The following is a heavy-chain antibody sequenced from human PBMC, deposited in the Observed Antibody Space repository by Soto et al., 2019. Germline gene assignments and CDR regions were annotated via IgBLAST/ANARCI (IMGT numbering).Heavy chain of an antibody. D-gene: IGHD2-15*01. Sequence: QVQLVESGGGLVKPGGSLRLSCAASGFTFSDYYMSWIRQAPGKGLEWVSYISSSGSTIYYADSVKGRFTISRDNAKNSLYLQMNSLRAEDTAVYYCARVHMEIVVVVAATPVDYWGQGTLVTVSS. CDR1: GFTFSDYY. J-gene: IGHJ4*02. V-gene: IGHV3-11*01. CDR2: ISSSGSTI. CDR3: ARVHMEIVVVVAATPVDY.